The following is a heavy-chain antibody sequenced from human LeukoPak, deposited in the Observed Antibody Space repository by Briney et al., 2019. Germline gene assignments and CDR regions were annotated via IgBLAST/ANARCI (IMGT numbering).Heavy chain of an antibody. CDR2: IYYSGST. CDR3: ARSLYCSSVNCPTQTWFDP. CDR1: GGSMSNFY. V-gene: IGHV4-59*08. D-gene: IGHD2-2*01. J-gene: IGHJ5*02. Sequence: SKTLSLSCTVTGGSMSNFYWTWIRQPPGKGLEWIANIYYSGSTNYNPSLKSRVTMSIDTSKNQFSLKLSSVTAADTAVYYCARSLYCSSVNCPTQTWFDPWGQGTLVSVSS.